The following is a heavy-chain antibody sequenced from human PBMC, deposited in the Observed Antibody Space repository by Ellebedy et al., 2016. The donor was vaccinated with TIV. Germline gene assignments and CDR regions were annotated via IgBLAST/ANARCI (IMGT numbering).Heavy chain of an antibody. D-gene: IGHD2-8*02. CDR3: ATKHCTGGNCHHPTFDY. CDR2: VRPNDGDT. CDR1: EYSFPSYD. J-gene: IGHJ4*02. Sequence: ASVKVSCXASEYSFPSYDIHWVRQAPGQGLEWMGWVRPNDGDTSYSQKFEGRVTMTSDTSISTAYMEVDRLRSDDTAVYYCATKHCTGGNCHHPTFDYWGQGTLVTVSS. V-gene: IGHV1-2*02.